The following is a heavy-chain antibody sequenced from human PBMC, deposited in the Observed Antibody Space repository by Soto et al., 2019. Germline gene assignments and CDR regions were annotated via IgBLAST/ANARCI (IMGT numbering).Heavy chain of an antibody. Sequence: GASVKVSCKASGYTFTSYGISWVRQAPGQGLEWMGWISAYNGNTNYAQKLQGRVTMTTDTSTSTAYMELRSLRSGDTAVYYCARVPGILVVAAPDAFGIWGQGTMVTVPS. D-gene: IGHD2-15*01. J-gene: IGHJ3*02. CDR2: ISAYNGNT. CDR1: GYTFTSYG. CDR3: ARVPGILVVAAPDAFGI. V-gene: IGHV1-18*01.